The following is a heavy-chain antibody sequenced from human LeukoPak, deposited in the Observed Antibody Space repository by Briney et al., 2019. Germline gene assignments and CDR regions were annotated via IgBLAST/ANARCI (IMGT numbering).Heavy chain of an antibody. CDR2: ISYDGSNK. D-gene: IGHD4-17*01. J-gene: IGHJ4*02. V-gene: IGHV3-30*18. CDR3: AKGYQRATVTTVGY. Sequence: PGGSLRLSCVASGFTFSSYGMHWVRQAPGKGLEWVAVISYDGSNKYYADSVKGRFTISRGNSKNTLYLQMNSLRAEDTAVYYCAKGYQRATVTTVGYWGQGTLVTVSS. CDR1: GFTFSSYG.